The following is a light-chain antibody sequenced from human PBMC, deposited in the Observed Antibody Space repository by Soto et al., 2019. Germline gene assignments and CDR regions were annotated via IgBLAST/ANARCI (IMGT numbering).Light chain of an antibody. CDR3: QQRSNWPPRFT. J-gene: IGKJ3*01. Sequence: EIVLTQSPATLSLSPGERATLSCRASQSVSYYLAWYQQKPGQAPRLLIYDASNRATGIPARFSGSGSGTDFTLTISSLEHEDFAVYYCQQRSNWPPRFTYGPGTKVDIK. CDR2: DAS. V-gene: IGKV3-11*01. CDR1: QSVSYY.